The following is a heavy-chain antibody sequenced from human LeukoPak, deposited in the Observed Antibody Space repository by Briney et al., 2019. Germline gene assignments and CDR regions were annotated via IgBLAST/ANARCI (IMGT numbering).Heavy chain of an antibody. D-gene: IGHD3-10*01. J-gene: IGHJ3*02. V-gene: IGHV4-59*01. CDR3: ARDRPPGFGELFFPGGAFDI. CDR1: GGSISSYY. Sequence: SETLSLTCTVSGGSISSYYWSWIRQPPGKGLEWIGYIYYSGSTNYNPSLKSRVTISVDTSKNQFSLKLSSVTAADTAVYYCARDRPPGFGELFFPGGAFDIWGQGTMVTVSS. CDR2: IYYSGST.